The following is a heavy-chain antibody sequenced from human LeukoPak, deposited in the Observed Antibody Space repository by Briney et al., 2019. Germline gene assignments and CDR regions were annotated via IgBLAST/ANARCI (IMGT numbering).Heavy chain of an antibody. V-gene: IGHV3-23*01. D-gene: IGHD3-10*01. Sequence: GGSLRLSCAASGFTFSSYAMSWVRQAPGKGLEWVSAISGSGGSTYYADSVKGRFTISRDDSKNTLYLQMNSLRVEDTAVYYCARDRPVTRDSGSLGAFDIWGQGTMVTVSS. CDR3: ARDRPVTRDSGSLGAFDI. CDR2: ISGSGGST. J-gene: IGHJ3*02. CDR1: GFTFSSYA.